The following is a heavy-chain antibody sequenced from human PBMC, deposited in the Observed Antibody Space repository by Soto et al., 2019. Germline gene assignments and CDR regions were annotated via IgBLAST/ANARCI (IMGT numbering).Heavy chain of an antibody. V-gene: IGHV4-30-4*01. CDR2: IYYSGST. CDR3: ARESSYYYGSGAINWFDP. CDR1: GGSISSGDYY. D-gene: IGHD3-10*01. Sequence: TLSLTCTVSGGSISSGDYYWSWIRQPPGKGLEWIGYIYYSGSTYYNPSLKSRVTISVDTSKNQFSLKLSSVTAADTAVYYCARESSYYYGSGAINWFDPWGQGTLVTVSS. J-gene: IGHJ5*02.